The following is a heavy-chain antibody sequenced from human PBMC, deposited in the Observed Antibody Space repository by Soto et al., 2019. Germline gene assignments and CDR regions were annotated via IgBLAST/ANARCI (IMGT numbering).Heavy chain of an antibody. V-gene: IGHV3-33*01. D-gene: IGHD3-10*01. Sequence: GGSLRLSSAASGVTFCSYGMHWVRQAPGKGLEWVAVIWYDGSNKYYADSVKGRFTISRDNSKNTLYLQMNSLRAEDTAVYYCARGLFGSGPSDYWGQGTLVTVSS. CDR2: IWYDGSNK. J-gene: IGHJ4*02. CDR3: ARGLFGSGPSDY. CDR1: GVTFCSYG.